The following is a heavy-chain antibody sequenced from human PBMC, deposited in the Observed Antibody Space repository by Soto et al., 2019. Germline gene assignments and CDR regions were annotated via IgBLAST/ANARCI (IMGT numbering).Heavy chain of an antibody. V-gene: IGHV3-33*08. D-gene: IGHD5-12*01. J-gene: IGHJ6*02. Sequence: PGGSLRLSCAASGFTFSDYYMSWIRQAPGKGLEWVAVIWYDGSNKYYADSVKGRFTISRDNSKNTLFLQMNSLRAEDTAVYYCARDVRLGRDGYNYLISVYTMDVWGQGTTVTVSS. CDR2: IWYDGSNK. CDR1: GFTFSDYY. CDR3: ARDVRLGRDGYNYLISVYTMDV.